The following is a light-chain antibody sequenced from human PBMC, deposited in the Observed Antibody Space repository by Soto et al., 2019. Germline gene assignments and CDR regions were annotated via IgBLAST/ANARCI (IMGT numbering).Light chain of an antibody. CDR2: SNT. Sequence: QSVLTQPPSASGTPGQTIAISCSGGSSNIGSHTVNWYQQLPGTAPRLLIYSNTQRPSGVPDRFSGSKSGTPASLAISGLQSEYEGDYYCAAWDDSLNGVVFGGGTKLTVL. CDR3: AAWDDSLNGVV. CDR1: SSNIGSHT. J-gene: IGLJ2*01. V-gene: IGLV1-44*01.